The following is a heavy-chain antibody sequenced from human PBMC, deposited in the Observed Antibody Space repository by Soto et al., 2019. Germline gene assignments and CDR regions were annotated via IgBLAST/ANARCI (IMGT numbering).Heavy chain of an antibody. V-gene: IGHV3-21*01. Sequence: GGSLRLSCAASGFTFSSYSMNWVRQAPGKGLEWVSSISSSSYIYYADSVKGQFTISRDNAKNSLYLQMNSLRAEDTAVYYCARARQLAFNWFDPWGQETLVTVSS. J-gene: IGHJ5*02. CDR3: ARARQLAFNWFDP. CDR2: ISSSSYI. CDR1: GFTFSSYS. D-gene: IGHD6-6*01.